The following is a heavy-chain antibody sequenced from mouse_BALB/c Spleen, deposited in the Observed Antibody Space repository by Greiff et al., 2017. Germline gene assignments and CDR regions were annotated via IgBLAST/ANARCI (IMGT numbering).Heavy chain of an antibody. J-gene: IGHJ3*01. D-gene: IGHD1-1*01. CDR3: AREDYCSSSWFAY. CDR1: GYAFSSSW. CDR2: IYPGDGDT. Sequence: QVQLQQSGPELVKPGASVKLSCKASGYAFSSSWMNWVKQRPGQGLEWIGRIYPGDGDTNYNGKFKGKATLTADKSSSTAYMQLSSLTSVASAVYFCAREDYCSSSWFAYWGQGTLVTVSA. V-gene: IGHV1-82*01.